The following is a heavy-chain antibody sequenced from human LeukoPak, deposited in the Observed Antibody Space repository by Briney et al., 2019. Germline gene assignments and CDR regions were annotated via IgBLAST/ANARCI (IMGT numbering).Heavy chain of an antibody. Sequence: GESLRISCKGSGFIFNTYWISWVRQMPGKGLEWMGIVDPTDSDADYSPSFQGHVTISADTSISTVYLQWSSLKASDTAIYYCAGRARYRSSFPLDFWGQGTLVTVSS. V-gene: IGHV5-10-1*01. CDR3: AGRARYRSSFPLDF. CDR1: GFIFNTYW. CDR2: VDPTDSDA. J-gene: IGHJ4*02. D-gene: IGHD6-13*01.